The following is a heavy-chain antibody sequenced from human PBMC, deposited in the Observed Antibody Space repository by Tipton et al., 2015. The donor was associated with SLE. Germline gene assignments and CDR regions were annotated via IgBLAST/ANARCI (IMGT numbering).Heavy chain of an antibody. CDR3: ARHLREATVTPLWYFDL. J-gene: IGHJ2*01. Sequence: TLSLTCAVYGGSFSGYYWSWIRQPPGKGLEWIGEINRSGSTNYNPSLKSRVTISVDTSKNQFSLKLSSVTAADTAVYYCARHLREATVTPLWYFDLWGRGTLVTVSS. D-gene: IGHD4-17*01. CDR2: INRSGST. CDR1: GGSFSGYY. V-gene: IGHV4-34*01.